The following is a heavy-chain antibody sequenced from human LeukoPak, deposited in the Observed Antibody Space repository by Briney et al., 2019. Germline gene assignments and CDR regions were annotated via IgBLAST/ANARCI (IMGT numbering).Heavy chain of an antibody. CDR2: INASGRT. J-gene: IGHJ4*02. Sequence: SETLSLTCTVSGGSINNYYWSWIRQPAGKGLEWIGRINASGRTNYNSSLKSRVTMSVDTSKNQFSLKVKSVTAADTAVYYCAREYGDFDYWGQGTLVTVSS. V-gene: IGHV4-4*07. CDR3: AREYGDFDY. CDR1: GGSINNYY. D-gene: IGHD4-17*01.